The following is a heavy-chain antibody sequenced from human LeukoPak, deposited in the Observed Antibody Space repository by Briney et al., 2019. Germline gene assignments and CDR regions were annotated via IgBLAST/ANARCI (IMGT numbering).Heavy chain of an antibody. V-gene: IGHV4-34*01. J-gene: IGHJ2*01. CDR2: INHSGST. CDR3: ARVDDV. CDR1: GGSISSYY. D-gene: IGHD2-2*03. Sequence: ASETLSLTCTVSGGSISSYYWSWIRQPPGKGLEWIGEINHSGSTNYNPSLKSRVTISVDTSKNQFSLKLSSVTAADTAVYYCARVDDVWGRGTLVTVSS.